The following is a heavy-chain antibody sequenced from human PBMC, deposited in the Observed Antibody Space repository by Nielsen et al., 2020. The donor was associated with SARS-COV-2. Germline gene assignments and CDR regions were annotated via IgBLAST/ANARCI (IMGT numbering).Heavy chain of an antibody. Sequence: SETLSLTCAVYGGSFSGYYWSWIRQPPGKEPEWIGHIYYTGSTTYNSSLRGRITISVDTSKNQFSLRLSSVTAADTAVYYCARYNYDSGGYYYAYWGQGALVTVSS. CDR1: GGSFSGYY. J-gene: IGHJ4*02. V-gene: IGHV4-34*10. D-gene: IGHD3-22*01. CDR2: IYYTGST. CDR3: ARYNYDSGGYYYAY.